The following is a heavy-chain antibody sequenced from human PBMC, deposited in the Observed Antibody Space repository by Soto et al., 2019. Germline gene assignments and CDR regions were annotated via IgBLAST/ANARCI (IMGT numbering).Heavy chain of an antibody. V-gene: IGHV4-30-4*01. CDR3: ASSSLYGMDV. CDR2: IYYSGNT. Sequence: SETLSLTGSVSGGSISSGDYYWSWIRQPPGKGPEWIGNIYYSGNTYYNPSLKSRLIISIDTFKNQFSLKVGSVTAADTAVYYCASSSLYGMDVLGQGTTVTVSS. CDR1: GGSISSGDYY. J-gene: IGHJ6*02.